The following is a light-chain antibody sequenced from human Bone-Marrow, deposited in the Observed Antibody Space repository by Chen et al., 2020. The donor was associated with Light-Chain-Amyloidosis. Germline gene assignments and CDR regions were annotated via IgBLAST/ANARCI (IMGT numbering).Light chain of an antibody. CDR2: KDS. Sequence: SYELTQPPSVSVSPGPTARITCSGDALPKQYAYWYQQKPGQAPVLVIYKDSERPSGIPERFSGSSSGTTVTLTISGVQAEDEADYYCQSADSSGTYRVFGTGTNVTVL. CDR3: QSADSSGTYRV. J-gene: IGLJ1*01. V-gene: IGLV3-25*03. CDR1: ALPKQY.